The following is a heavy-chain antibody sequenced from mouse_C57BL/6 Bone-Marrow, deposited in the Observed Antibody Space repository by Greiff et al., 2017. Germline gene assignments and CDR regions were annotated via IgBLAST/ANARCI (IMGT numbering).Heavy chain of an antibody. J-gene: IGHJ4*01. CDR2: ISDCGSYT. V-gene: IGHV5-4*01. D-gene: IGHD1-1*01. CDR3: ARPGGSSPYYYAMDY. Sequence: DVQLQESGGGLVKPGGSLKLSCAASGFTFSSYAMSWVRQTPEKRLEWVATISDCGSYTYYPDNVKGRFTISRDNAKNNLYLQMSHLKSEDTAMYYCARPGGSSPYYYAMDYWGQGTSVTVSS. CDR1: GFTFSSYA.